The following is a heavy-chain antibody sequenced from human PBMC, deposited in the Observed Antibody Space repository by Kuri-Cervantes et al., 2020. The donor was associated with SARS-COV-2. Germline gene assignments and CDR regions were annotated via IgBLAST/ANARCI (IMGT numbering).Heavy chain of an antibody. CDR2: INHSGST. Sequence: SQTLSLTCAVYGGSLSGHYWSWIRQPPGKGLEWIGEINHSGSTNYNPSLKSRVTISVDTSKNQFSLKLSSVTAADTAVYYCARALVPPRTGYYGSGSGKEGMDVWGQGTTVTVSS. CDR1: GGSLSGHY. J-gene: IGHJ6*02. CDR3: ARALVPPRTGYYGSGSGKEGMDV. D-gene: IGHD3-10*01. V-gene: IGHV4-34*01.